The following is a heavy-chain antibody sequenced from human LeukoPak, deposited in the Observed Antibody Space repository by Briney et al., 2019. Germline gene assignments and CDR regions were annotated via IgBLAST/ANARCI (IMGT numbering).Heavy chain of an antibody. CDR2: IYNSGST. CDR1: GGSVSDNNSF. J-gene: IGHJ4*02. CDR3: AGLEAHRPLDY. Sequence: SETLSLTCTVSGGSVSDNNSFWNWIRQPPGKGLEWIGYIYNSGSTNYNPALNSRVTIPVDTSNNQFSLKLSSVIAADTAVYYCAGLEAHRPLDYWGQGTLVIVSS. V-gene: IGHV4-61*01.